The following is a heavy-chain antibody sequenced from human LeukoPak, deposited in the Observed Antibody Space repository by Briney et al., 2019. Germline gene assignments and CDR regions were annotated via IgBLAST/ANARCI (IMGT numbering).Heavy chain of an antibody. CDR3: ARGDSGYYSDAFDL. CDR2: IYTSGST. CDR1: GGSISSRSSY. J-gene: IGHJ3*01. V-gene: IGHV4-61*02. D-gene: IGHD3-22*01. Sequence: SETLSLTCTVSGGSISSRSSYWSWIRQPADKGLEWIGRIYTSGSTNYNPSLKSRVTISLDTSKNHFSLKLNSVTAADTAVYYCARGDSGYYSDAFDLWGRGTVVTVSS.